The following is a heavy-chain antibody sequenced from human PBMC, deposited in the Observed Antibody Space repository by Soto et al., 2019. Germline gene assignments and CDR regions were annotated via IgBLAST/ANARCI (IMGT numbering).Heavy chain of an antibody. J-gene: IGHJ4*02. CDR2: IWHDGGNK. CDR3: ARDGDVNTGFGKDY. D-gene: IGHD3-16*01. V-gene: IGHV3-33*01. CDR1: GFTFSSYG. Sequence: HPWGPLRLSCAASGFTFSSYGMHWVRQAPGKGLEWVAFIWHDGGNKFYAESVKGRFTISRDNSKNTLYLQMTSLSAEDTAMYYCARDGDVNTGFGKDYWGQGTLVSVSS.